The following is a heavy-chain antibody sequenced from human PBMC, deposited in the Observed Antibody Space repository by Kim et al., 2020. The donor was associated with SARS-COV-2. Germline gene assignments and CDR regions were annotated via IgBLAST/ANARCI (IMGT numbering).Heavy chain of an antibody. CDR3: AKRVDASGWYGPDY. V-gene: IGHV3-30*18. D-gene: IGHD6-19*01. CDR2: VSGDGTRT. J-gene: IGHJ4*02. CDR1: GFSFSTYG. Sequence: GGSLRLSCAASGFSFSTYGMHWVRQAPGKGLEWVALVSGDGTRTYYADSVKGRFTISRDNSGNMLSLQMSTLRPEDTAVYYCAKRVDASGWYGPDYWGQGSMLSDSS.